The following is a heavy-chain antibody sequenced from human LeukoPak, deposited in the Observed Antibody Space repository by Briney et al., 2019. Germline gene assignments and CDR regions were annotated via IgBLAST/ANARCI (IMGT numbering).Heavy chain of an antibody. D-gene: IGHD4-17*01. CDR1: GGTFSTYT. J-gene: IGHJ5*02. CDR3: ARGRGYGNNWFDP. Sequence: ASVNVSCKASGGTFSTYTISWVRQAPGQGLEWVGGIIPIFGTAHYAQKFQGRVTITADESTSTAYMELSSLRSEDTAVYYCARGRGYGNNWFDPWGQGTLVTVSS. CDR2: IIPIFGTA. V-gene: IGHV1-69*13.